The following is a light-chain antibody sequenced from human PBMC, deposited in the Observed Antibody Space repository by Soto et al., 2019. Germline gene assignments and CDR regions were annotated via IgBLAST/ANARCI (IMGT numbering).Light chain of an antibody. CDR3: LQRSVWPRT. CDR2: DAS. CDR1: QSVFTY. V-gene: IGKV3-11*01. Sequence: EIVLTQSPATLSLSPGESATLSCRASQSVFTYLGWYQHKRGQAPRLLIYDASNRASGVPARFSGSGSETDFTLTISSLEPEDFAVYYCLQRSVWPRTFGQGTKLDI. J-gene: IGKJ2*01.